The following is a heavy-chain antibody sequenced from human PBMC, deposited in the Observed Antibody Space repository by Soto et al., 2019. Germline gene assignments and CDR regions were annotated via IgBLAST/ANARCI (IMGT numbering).Heavy chain of an antibody. Sequence: ASVKVSCKASGYTFTSYGISWVRQAPGQGLEWMGWISAYNGNINYAQKLQGRVTMTTDTSTSTAYMELRSLRSDDTAVYYCARVDRNYDFWGGYQYNNWFDPWGQGTLVTVSS. CDR3: ARVDRNYDFWGGYQYNNWFDP. CDR2: ISAYNGNI. CDR1: GYTFTSYG. D-gene: IGHD3-3*01. J-gene: IGHJ5*02. V-gene: IGHV1-18*01.